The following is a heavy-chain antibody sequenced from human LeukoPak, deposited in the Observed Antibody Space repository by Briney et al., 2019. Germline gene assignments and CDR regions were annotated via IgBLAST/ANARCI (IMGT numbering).Heavy chain of an antibody. CDR3: AKTWLEGNFDY. CDR1: GFTFSSYS. CDR2: ISGSGGST. V-gene: IGHV3-23*01. D-gene: IGHD6-19*01. Sequence: PGGSLRLSCAASGFTFSSYSMNWVRQAPVKGLEWVSAISGSGGSTYYADSVKGRFTISRDNSKNTLYLQMNSLRAEDTAVYYCAKTWLEGNFDYWGQGTLVTVSS. J-gene: IGHJ4*02.